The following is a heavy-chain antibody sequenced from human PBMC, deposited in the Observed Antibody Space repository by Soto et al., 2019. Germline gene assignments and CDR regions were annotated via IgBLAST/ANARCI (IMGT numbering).Heavy chain of an antibody. V-gene: IGHV4-31*03. D-gene: IGHD3-22*01. CDR1: GGSISSGGYY. J-gene: IGHJ5*02. Sequence: PSETLSLTCTVSGGSISSGGYYWSWIRHHPGKGLEWIGYIYYSGSTYYNPSLKSRVTISVDTSKNQFSLKLSSVTAADTAVYYCAREYYDSSGYYNWFDPWGQGTLVTVSS. CDR2: IYYSGST. CDR3: AREYYDSSGYYNWFDP.